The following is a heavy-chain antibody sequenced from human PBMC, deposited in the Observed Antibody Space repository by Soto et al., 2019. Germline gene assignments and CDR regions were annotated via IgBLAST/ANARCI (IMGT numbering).Heavy chain of an antibody. CDR3: CSGSYYNVIDS. CDR1: GYSISSSNL. CDR2: IYYSGGT. J-gene: IGHJ4*02. D-gene: IGHD3-10*02. V-gene: IGHV4-28*01. Sequence: PSETLSLTCAVSGYSISSSNLWGWIRQPPGKGLEWIGYIYYSGGTYYKPSLKSRITMSVDTSRNQFSLKLYSVTAVDTAVYYCCSGSYYNVIDSWGQGTLVTVSS.